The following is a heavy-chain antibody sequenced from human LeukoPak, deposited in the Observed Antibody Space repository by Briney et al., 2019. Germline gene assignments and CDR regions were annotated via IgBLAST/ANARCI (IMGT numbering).Heavy chain of an antibody. CDR3: ARDAAGEGRLVITWFDP. CDR1: GGSVSSSTNY. J-gene: IGHJ5*02. CDR2: IYYSGST. V-gene: IGHV4-39*07. D-gene: IGHD3-22*01. Sequence: SETLSLTCTVSGGSVSSSTNYWGWIRQPPGKGLEWIGTIYYSGSTYYNPSLKSRVSLSVDTSKNQFSLKLSSVTAAGTAVYFCARDAAGEGRLVITWFDPWGQGTLVTVSS.